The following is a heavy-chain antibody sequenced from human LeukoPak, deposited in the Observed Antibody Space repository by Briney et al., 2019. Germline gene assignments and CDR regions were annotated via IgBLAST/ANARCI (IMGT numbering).Heavy chain of an antibody. J-gene: IGHJ1*01. CDR2: INPNNGET. CDR1: GYTLSDYY. D-gene: IGHD3-16*01. V-gene: IGHV1-2*02. CDR3: ARSQFRTTNSGTWGFRP. Sequence: ASVKVSCKGSGYTLSDYYLHWMRQAPGQRPEWMAWINPNNGETKIAQKFQGRVTMTRDTSINTAYMEVSSLRPDDTAVYFCARSQFRTTNSGTWGFRPWGQGTLVTVTS.